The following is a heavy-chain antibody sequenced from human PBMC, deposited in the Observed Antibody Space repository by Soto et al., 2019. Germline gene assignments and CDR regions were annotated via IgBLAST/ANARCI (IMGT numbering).Heavy chain of an antibody. J-gene: IGHJ4*02. V-gene: IGHV3-48*01. CDR2: ISSSRDTI. Sequence: XXSLRLSFAASGFTFSSYSMXWVPQAPGKGLEWVSYISSSRDTIYFADSVKGRFTISRDNAKNSLYLQMNSLRPEDTAIYYCARDDEGGSYCDLGYWGQGTLVTVSS. D-gene: IGHD3-10*01. CDR3: ARDDEGGSYCDLGY. CDR1: GFTFSSYS.